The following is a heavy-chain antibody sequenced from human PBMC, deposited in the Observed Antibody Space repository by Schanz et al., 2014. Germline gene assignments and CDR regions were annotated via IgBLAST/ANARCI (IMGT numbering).Heavy chain of an antibody. CDR3: ARDFHGYGPHLDY. CDR2: ISNGGSDE. CDR1: GFIFSNYG. V-gene: IGHV3-30*03. D-gene: IGHD5-12*01. Sequence: VHLLESGGGLVQPGRSLRLSCAASGFIFSNYGMHWVRQAPGGGLEWVAGISNGGSDEYYADSVKGRFTVSRDNSKNTLYLQLNSLRAEDTAVYYCARDFHGYGPHLDYWGQGSLVTVSS. J-gene: IGHJ4*02.